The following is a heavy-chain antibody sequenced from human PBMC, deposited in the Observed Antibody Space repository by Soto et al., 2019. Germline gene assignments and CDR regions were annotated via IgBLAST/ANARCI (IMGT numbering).Heavy chain of an antibody. V-gene: IGHV1-18*04. CDR2: ISGYNGNT. Sequence: QVQLVQSGGEVKKPGASVKVSCKASGYSFISYGISWVRQAPGQGPEWMGWISGYNGNTKYAHKLQGRVTMTTNTSTSTAYMELRSLRSDDTAVYYCARDQWTLGHSRGWYGDWGQGTLVTVSS. D-gene: IGHD6-19*01. CDR1: GYSFISYG. CDR3: ARDQWTLGHSRGWYGD. J-gene: IGHJ4*02.